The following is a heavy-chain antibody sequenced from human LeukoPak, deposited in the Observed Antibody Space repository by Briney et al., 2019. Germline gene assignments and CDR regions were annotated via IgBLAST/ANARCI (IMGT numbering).Heavy chain of an antibody. J-gene: IGHJ4*02. Sequence: PGGSLRLSCAASGFTFSSYGMHWVRQAPGKGLEWVAVIWYDGSNKYYADSVKGRFTISRDNSKNTLYLQMNSLRAEDTAVYYCAKNHLIMTTSHFDYWGQGTLVTVSS. CDR3: AKNHLIMTTSHFDY. D-gene: IGHD3-16*01. V-gene: IGHV3-30*02. CDR1: GFTFSSYG. CDR2: IWYDGSNK.